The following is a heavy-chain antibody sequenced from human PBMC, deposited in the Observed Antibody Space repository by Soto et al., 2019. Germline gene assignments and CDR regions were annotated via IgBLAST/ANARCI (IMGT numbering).Heavy chain of an antibody. J-gene: IGHJ6*02. CDR1: GYTFSNFG. CDR3: ARMKAGDLRGYYYYGMDV. Sequence: VQLVQSGAEVKKPGASVKVSCKASGYTFSNFGISWVRQAPGQGLEWMGWISTYHGNTNYAQKLQGRVTMTTDTSTSTAYMEMRSLRSDDTAVYYCARMKAGDLRGYYYYGMDVWGQGTTVTVSS. V-gene: IGHV1-18*01. D-gene: IGHD3-10*01. CDR2: ISTYHGNT.